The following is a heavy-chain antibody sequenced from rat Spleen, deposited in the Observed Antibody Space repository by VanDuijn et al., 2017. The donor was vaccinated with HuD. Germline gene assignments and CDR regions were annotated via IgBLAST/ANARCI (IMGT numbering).Heavy chain of an antibody. CDR3: TREGVQLHHWFDY. D-gene: IGHD1-5*01. Sequence: EVQLVETGGGLVQPGRSLKLSCVASGFTFNNYWMTWIRQAPGKGLEWVASITNTGGSTYYPDSVKGRFTITRDNAKSTLYLQMNSQRSEDTATYYCTREGVQLHHWFDYWGQGVMVTVSS. CDR1: GFTFNNYW. CDR2: ITNTGGST. V-gene: IGHV5-31*01. J-gene: IGHJ2*01.